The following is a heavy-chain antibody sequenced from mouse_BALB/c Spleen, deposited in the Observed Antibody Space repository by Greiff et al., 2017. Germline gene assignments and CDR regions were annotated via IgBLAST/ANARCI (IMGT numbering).Heavy chain of an antibody. CDR2: IYPGNSDT. J-gene: IGHJ1*01. Sequence: EVQLQQSGTVLARPGASVKMSCKASGYSFTSYWMHWVKQRPGQGLEWIGAIYPGNSDTSYNQKFKGKAKLTAVTSASTAYMELSSLTNEDSAVYYCTITVVATRYFDVWGAGTTVTVSS. V-gene: IGHV1-5*01. D-gene: IGHD1-1*01. CDR3: TITVVATRYFDV. CDR1: GYSFTSYW.